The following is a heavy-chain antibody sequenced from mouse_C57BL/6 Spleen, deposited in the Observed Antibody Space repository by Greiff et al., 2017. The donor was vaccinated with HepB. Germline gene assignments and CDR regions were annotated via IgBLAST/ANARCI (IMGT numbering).Heavy chain of an antibody. CDR1: GYAFSSSW. V-gene: IGHV1-82*01. CDR3: ARRPYAMDY. J-gene: IGHJ4*01. CDR2: IYPGDGDT. Sequence: QVQLKESGPELVKPGASVKISCKASGYAFSSSWMNWVKQRPGKGLEWIGRIYPGDGDTNYNGKFKGKATLTADKSSSTAYIQLSSLTSEDSAVYFCARRPYAMDYWGQGTSVTVSS.